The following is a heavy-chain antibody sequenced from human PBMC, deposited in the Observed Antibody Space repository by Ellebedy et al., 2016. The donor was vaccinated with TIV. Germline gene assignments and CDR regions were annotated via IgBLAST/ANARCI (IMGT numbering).Heavy chain of an antibody. D-gene: IGHD3-10*01. CDR1: GFTFSSYG. V-gene: IGHV3-30*19. J-gene: IGHJ4*02. Sequence: GESLKISCAASGFTFSSYGMHWVRQAPGKGLEWVAVISYDGSNKYYADSVKGRFTISRDNSKNTLYLQMNSLRAEDTAVYYCARSVGFRYYFDYWGQGTLVTVSS. CDR3: ARSVGFRYYFDY. CDR2: ISYDGSNK.